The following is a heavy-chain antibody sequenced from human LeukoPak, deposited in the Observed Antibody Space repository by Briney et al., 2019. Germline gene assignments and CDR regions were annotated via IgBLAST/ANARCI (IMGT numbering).Heavy chain of an antibody. CDR3: AKDTDYGDYGGVLDY. J-gene: IGHJ4*02. V-gene: IGHV3-23*01. CDR1: GFTFSSYA. Sequence: PGGSLRLPCAASGFTFSSYAMSWVRQAPGKGLEWVSAISGSGGSTYYADSVKGRFTISRDNSKNTLYLQMNSLRAEDTAVYYCAKDTDYGDYGGVLDYWGQGTLVTVSS. D-gene: IGHD4-17*01. CDR2: ISGSGGST.